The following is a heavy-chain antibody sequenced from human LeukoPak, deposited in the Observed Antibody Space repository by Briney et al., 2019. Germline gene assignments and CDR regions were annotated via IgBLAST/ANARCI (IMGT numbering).Heavy chain of an antibody. D-gene: IGHD3-22*01. CDR3: ARAVYYYDSSAHDSYYYYYYMDV. V-gene: IGHV4-59*01. J-gene: IGHJ6*03. CDR1: GGSISSYY. CDR2: IYYSGST. Sequence: KPSETLSLTCTVSGGSISSYYWSWIRQPPGKGLEWIGYIYYSGSTNYNPSLKSRVTMSVDTSKNQFSLKLSSVTAADTAVYYCARAVYYYDSSAHDSYYYYYYMDVWGKGTTVTVSS.